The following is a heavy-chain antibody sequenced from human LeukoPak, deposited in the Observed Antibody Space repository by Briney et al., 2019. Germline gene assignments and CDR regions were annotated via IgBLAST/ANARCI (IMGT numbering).Heavy chain of an antibody. CDR1: GYTFSSYG. J-gene: IGHJ4*02. CDR3: ARNHYGSVDY. D-gene: IGHD3-10*01. Sequence: GRSLRLSCAASGYTFSSYGMHWVRQAPGKGLVWVSRVNGDGSATNYADSVKGRFTISRDNAKNTLFLQMNSLRPDDTAVYFCARNHYGSVDYWGQGTLVTVSS. V-gene: IGHV3-74*01. CDR2: VNGDGSAT.